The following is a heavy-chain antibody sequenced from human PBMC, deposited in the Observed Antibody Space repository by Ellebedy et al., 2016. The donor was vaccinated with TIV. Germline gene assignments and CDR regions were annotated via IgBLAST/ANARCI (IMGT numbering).Heavy chain of an antibody. D-gene: IGHD5-12*01. Sequence: GSLRLSCAVYGGTSTYYYWSWIRQTPGKGLEWIGEINYSGSTNYNPSLKSRVTISVDPSKNQFSLRLSSVTAADTGVYYCARIVAKGMDVWGQGTTVTVSS. CDR3: ARIVAKGMDV. J-gene: IGHJ6*02. CDR1: GGTSTYYY. V-gene: IGHV4-34*01. CDR2: INYSGST.